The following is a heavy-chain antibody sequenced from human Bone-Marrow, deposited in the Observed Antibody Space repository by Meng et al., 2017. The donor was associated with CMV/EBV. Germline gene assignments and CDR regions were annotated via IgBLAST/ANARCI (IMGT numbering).Heavy chain of an antibody. CDR1: GYTFTSYD. CDR3: ALITGGASSTSWYYYYGMDV. Sequence: ASVKVSCKASGYTFTSYDINWVRQATGQGLEWMGWMNPNSGNTGYAQKFQGRVTMTEDTSTDTAYMELSSLRSEDTAVYYCALITGGASSTSWYYYYGMDVWGQGTTVTVSS. V-gene: IGHV1-8*02. J-gene: IGHJ6*02. CDR2: MNPNSGNT. D-gene: IGHD2-2*01.